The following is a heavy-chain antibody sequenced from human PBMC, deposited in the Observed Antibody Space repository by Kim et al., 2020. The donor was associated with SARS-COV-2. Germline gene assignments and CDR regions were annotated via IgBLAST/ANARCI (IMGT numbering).Heavy chain of an antibody. Sequence: GGSLRLSCAASGFTFSSYEMNWVRQAPGKGLEWVSYISSSGSTIYYADSVKGRFTISRDNAKNSLYLQMNSLRAEDTAVYYCAGNDILTGYTRSLDYWGQGTLVTVSS. CDR2: ISSSGSTI. CDR3: AGNDILTGYTRSLDY. V-gene: IGHV3-48*03. D-gene: IGHD3-9*01. CDR1: GFTFSSYE. J-gene: IGHJ4*02.